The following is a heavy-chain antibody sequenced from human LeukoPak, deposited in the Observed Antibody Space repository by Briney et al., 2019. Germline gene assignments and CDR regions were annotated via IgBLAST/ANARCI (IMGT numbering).Heavy chain of an antibody. CDR1: GYSISSGYY. CDR2: IYHSGST. D-gene: IGHD5-18*01. J-gene: IGHJ4*02. V-gene: IGHV4-38-2*02. CDR3: ARGRYSYGI. Sequence: SETLSLTCTVSGYSISSGYYWGWIRQPPGKGLEWIGSIYHSGSTYYNPSLKSRVTISVDTSKNQFSLKLSSVTAADTAVYYCARGRYSYGIWGQGTLVIVSS.